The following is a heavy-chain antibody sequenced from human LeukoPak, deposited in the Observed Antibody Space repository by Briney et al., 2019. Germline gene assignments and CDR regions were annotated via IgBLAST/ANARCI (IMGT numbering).Heavy chain of an antibody. CDR3: ARDYSYGYNWFDP. J-gene: IGHJ5*02. Sequence: GRSLRLSCAASGFTFSSYGMHWVRQAPGKGLEGVAVIWYDGSNKYYEDSVKGRFTISRDNSKNTLYLQMNSLRAEDTAVYYCARDYSYGYNWFDPWGQGTLVTVSS. CDR1: GFTFSSYG. D-gene: IGHD5-18*01. V-gene: IGHV3-33*01. CDR2: IWYDGSNK.